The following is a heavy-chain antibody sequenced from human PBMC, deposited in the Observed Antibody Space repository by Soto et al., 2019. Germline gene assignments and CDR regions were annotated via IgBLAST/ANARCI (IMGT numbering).Heavy chain of an antibody. CDR3: ARSYYYGLDY. CDR1: GDSSTSYY. Sequence: ETLSLTCTVSGDSSTSYYWNWIRQPPGKGLEWIGYIYYSGSTNYNPSLRSRVTISVDTSKNQFSLKLSSVTAADTAVYYCARSYYYGLDYWGLGSLVTVSS. J-gene: IGHJ4*02. V-gene: IGHV4-59*01. D-gene: IGHD3-10*01. CDR2: IYYSGST.